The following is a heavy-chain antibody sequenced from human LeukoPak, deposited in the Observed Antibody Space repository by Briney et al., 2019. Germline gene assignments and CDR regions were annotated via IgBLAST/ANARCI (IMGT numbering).Heavy chain of an antibody. CDR1: GFTFSSYG. J-gene: IGHJ3*02. V-gene: IGHV3-30*02. CDR3: AKDTAGDGFDAFDI. D-gene: IGHD7-27*01. CDR2: IRYDGSDK. Sequence: PGGSLRLSCAASGFTFSSYGMHWVRQAPGKGLEWVAFIRYDGSDKYYADSVKGRFTISRDNSKNTLYLQMNSLRAEDTAVYYCAKDTAGDGFDAFDIWGQGIMVTVSS.